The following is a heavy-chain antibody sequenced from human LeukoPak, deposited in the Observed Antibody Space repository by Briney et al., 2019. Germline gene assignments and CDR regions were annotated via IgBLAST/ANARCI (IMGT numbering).Heavy chain of an antibody. CDR3: AKLVGPTGWGCFDY. Sequence: PGGSLRLSYAASGFTFSSYAMSWVRQAPGKGLEWVSAIGGSGGSTYYADSVKGRFTISRDNSKNTLYLQMNSLRAEDTAVYYCAKLVGPTGWGCFDYWGQGTLVTVSS. V-gene: IGHV3-23*01. D-gene: IGHD1-26*01. J-gene: IGHJ4*02. CDR2: IGGSGGST. CDR1: GFTFSSYA.